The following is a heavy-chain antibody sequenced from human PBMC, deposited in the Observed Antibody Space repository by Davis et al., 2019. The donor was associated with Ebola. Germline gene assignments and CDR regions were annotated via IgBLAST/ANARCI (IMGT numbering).Heavy chain of an antibody. J-gene: IGHJ3*02. CDR2: IWYDGSKK. CDR3: ARDHGTSGGGFHDAFDI. Sequence: GGSLRLSCAASGFTFSDYGMHWVRQAPGKGLEWVAIIWYDGSKKDYADSVKGRFTISRDNSENTLYLQMNSLRAEDTAVYYCARDHGTSGGGFHDAFDIWGQGTMVTVSS. V-gene: IGHV3-33*01. CDR1: GFTFSDYG. D-gene: IGHD2-15*01.